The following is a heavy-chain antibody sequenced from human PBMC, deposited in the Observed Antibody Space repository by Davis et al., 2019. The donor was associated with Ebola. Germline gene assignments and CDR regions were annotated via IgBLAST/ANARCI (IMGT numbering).Heavy chain of an antibody. V-gene: IGHV4-34*01. J-gene: IGHJ5*02. D-gene: IGHD6-6*01. CDR3: ARQLYNRSSADWFDP. CDR2: INHSGST. Sequence: SETLSLTCAVYAGSFSGYYWSWIRQPPGKGLEWIGEINHSGSTNYNPSLKSRVTISVDTSKNQSSLKLSSVTAADTAVYYCARQLYNRSSADWFDPWGQGTLVIVSS. CDR1: AGSFSGYY.